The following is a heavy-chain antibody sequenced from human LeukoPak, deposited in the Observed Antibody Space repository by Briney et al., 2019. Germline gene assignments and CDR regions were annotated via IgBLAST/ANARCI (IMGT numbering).Heavy chain of an antibody. V-gene: IGHV4-59*08. CDR3: ARHRRGYSYAPFDY. CDR1: GGSISSDY. D-gene: IGHD5-18*01. J-gene: IGHJ4*02. CDR2: IYYSGST. Sequence: SETLSLTCTVSGGSISSDYWSWIRQPPGKGLEWIGYIYYSGSTNYNPSLKSRVTISVDTSKNQFSLKLSSVTAADTAVYYCARHRRGYSYAPFDYWGQGTLVTVSS.